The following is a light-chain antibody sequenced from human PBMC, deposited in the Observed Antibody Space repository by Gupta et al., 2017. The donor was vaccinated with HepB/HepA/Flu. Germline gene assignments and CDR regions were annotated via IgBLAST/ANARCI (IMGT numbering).Light chain of an antibody. J-gene: IGKJ1*01. V-gene: IGKV3-15*01. Sequence: EVVMTQSPATLSVSPGDRATLSCRASQSVNSNLAWYQQKPGQAPRLLIYGASTRATGSPASFSGSGSGTEFTLTISSLQSEDFAVYYCQQDNDWPWTFGQGTKVEIK. CDR2: GAS. CDR1: QSVNSN. CDR3: QQDNDWPWT.